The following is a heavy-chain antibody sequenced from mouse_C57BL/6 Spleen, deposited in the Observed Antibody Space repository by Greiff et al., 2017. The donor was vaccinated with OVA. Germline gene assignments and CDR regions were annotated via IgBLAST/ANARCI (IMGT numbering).Heavy chain of an antibody. Sequence: EVQLQQSGPELVKPGASVKIPCKASGYTFTDYNMDWVKQSHGKSLEWIGDINPNNGGTIYNQKFKGKATLTVDKSSSTAYMELRSLTSEDTAVYYCARREERLRYYAMDYWGQGTSVTVSS. V-gene: IGHV1-18*01. CDR3: ARREERLRYYAMDY. CDR1: GYTFTDYN. CDR2: INPNNGGT. D-gene: IGHD1-2*01. J-gene: IGHJ4*01.